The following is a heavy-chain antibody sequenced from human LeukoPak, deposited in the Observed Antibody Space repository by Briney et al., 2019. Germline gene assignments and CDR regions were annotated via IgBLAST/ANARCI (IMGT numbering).Heavy chain of an antibody. CDR1: GYTFTSYG. J-gene: IGHJ4*03. CDR2: ISAYNGNT. CDR3: SRNYGGKREYDY. Sequence: ASAKDSCKASGYTFTSYGISWVRQAPGQGLEWMGWISAYNGNTNYAQKLQGRVTMTTQKSTRTAYMELRRPRSDDTPLEYRSRNYGGKREYDYWGQGTLVTVSS. V-gene: IGHV1-18*01. D-gene: IGHD4-23*01.